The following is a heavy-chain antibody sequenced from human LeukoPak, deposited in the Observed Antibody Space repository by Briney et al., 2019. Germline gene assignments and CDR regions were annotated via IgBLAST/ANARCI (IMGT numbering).Heavy chain of an antibody. CDR3: TRGERNYYDSSGSHLTKNYYYYMDV. CDR1: GFTFSGSA. Sequence: GGSLRLSCAASGFTFSGSAMHWVRQASGKGLEWVGRIRSKANSYATAYAASVKGRFTISRDDSKNTAYLQMNSLKTEDTAVYYCTRGERNYYDSSGSHLTKNYYYYMDVWGKGTTVTVSS. V-gene: IGHV3-73*01. D-gene: IGHD3-22*01. J-gene: IGHJ6*03. CDR2: IRSKANSYAT.